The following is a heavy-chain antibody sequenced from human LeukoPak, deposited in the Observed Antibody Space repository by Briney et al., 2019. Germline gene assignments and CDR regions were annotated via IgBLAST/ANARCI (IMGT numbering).Heavy chain of an antibody. J-gene: IGHJ4*02. D-gene: IGHD6-19*01. CDR3: AKDSSAWSQCADY. CDR2: LGGTGNTA. Sequence: GGSLRLSCAASGFTFTDYAMSWVRQAPGRGLEWVSTLGGTGNTAYYADSVKGRFTISRDNSKNTLFLQMNSLRDEDPAVYYCAKDSSAWSQCADYWGQGTLVTVSS. V-gene: IGHV3-23*01. CDR1: GFTFTDYA.